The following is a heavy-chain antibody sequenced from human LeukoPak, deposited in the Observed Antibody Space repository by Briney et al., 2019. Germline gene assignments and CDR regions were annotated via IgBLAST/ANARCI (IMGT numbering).Heavy chain of an antibody. CDR2: ISYDGSNK. D-gene: IGHD2-15*01. Sequence: PGGSLRLSCAASGFTFSSYAMHWVRQAPGKGLEWVAVISYDGSNKYYADSVKGRFTISRDNSKNTLYLQMNSLRAEDTAVYYCASPGYCSGGSCYSGFGYYYYGIDVWGQGTTVTVSS. J-gene: IGHJ6*02. CDR1: GFTFSSYA. V-gene: IGHV3-30-3*01. CDR3: ASPGYCSGGSCYSGFGYYYYGIDV.